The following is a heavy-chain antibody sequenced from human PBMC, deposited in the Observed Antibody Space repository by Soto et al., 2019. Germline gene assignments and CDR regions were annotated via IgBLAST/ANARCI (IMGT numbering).Heavy chain of an antibody. D-gene: IGHD1-1*01. CDR2: ISAHNANT. V-gene: IGHV1-18*01. J-gene: IGHJ4*02. CDR3: ARARYGDY. Sequence: QVHLVQSGAEVKNPGASVKVSCKGSGYDFTTYGITWVRQAPGQGLEWMAWISAHNANTNYAPNLQGRVTVTRDTATSTPYIEPRSLRSDGTAVYYCARARYGDYWGQGALGTVSS. CDR1: GYDFTTYG.